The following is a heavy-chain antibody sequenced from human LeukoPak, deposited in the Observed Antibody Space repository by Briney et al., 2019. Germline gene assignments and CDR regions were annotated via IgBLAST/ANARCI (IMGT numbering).Heavy chain of an antibody. CDR3: ARAGATVTTALDY. CDR1: GGTFSSYA. Sequence: GASVKVSCKASGGTFSSYAISWVRPSPGQGIEWMGGIIPIFGTANYAQKFQGRVTITADESTSTAYMELSSLRSEDTAVYYCARAGATVTTALDYWGQGTLVTVSS. D-gene: IGHD4-17*01. V-gene: IGHV1-69*13. J-gene: IGHJ4*02. CDR2: IIPIFGTA.